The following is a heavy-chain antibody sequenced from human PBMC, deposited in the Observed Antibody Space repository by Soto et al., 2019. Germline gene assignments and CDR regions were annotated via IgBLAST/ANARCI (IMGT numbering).Heavy chain of an antibody. V-gene: IGHV4-39*01. Sequence: SETLSLTCTVSGGSISSSSYYWGWIRQPPGKGLEWIGSIYYSGSTYYNPSLKSRVTISVDTAKNQFSLKLSLVTAADTAVYYCARQGDYYDSSGYYYGDAFDIWGQGTMVTVSS. J-gene: IGHJ3*02. D-gene: IGHD3-22*01. CDR3: ARQGDYYDSSGYYYGDAFDI. CDR1: GGSISSSSYY. CDR2: IYYSGST.